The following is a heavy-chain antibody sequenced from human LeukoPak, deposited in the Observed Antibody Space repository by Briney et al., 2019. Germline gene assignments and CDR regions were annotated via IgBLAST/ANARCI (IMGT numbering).Heavy chain of an antibody. J-gene: IGHJ3*02. Sequence: GGSLRLSCAASGFTFSSYSMNWVRQAPGKGLEWVSSISSSSYIYYADSVKGRFTISRDSAKNSLYLQMNSLRAEDTAVYYCARGYYDFWSGYYFRAFDIWGQGTMVTVSS. V-gene: IGHV3-21*01. D-gene: IGHD3-3*01. CDR3: ARGYYDFWSGYYFRAFDI. CDR2: ISSSSYI. CDR1: GFTFSSYS.